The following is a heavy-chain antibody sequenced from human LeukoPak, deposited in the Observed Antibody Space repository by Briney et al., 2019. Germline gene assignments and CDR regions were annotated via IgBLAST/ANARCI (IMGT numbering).Heavy chain of an antibody. CDR3: ARAYHTYSGSPDDY. Sequence: GGSLRLSCAASGFTFSSYWMHWVRQAPGKGLVWVSRINSDGSSTSYADSVKGRFTISRDNAKNTLFLQMNSLRAEDTAIYYCARAYHTYSGSPDDYWGQGTLVTVSS. CDR1: GFTFSSYW. V-gene: IGHV3-74*01. J-gene: IGHJ4*02. D-gene: IGHD1-26*01. CDR2: INSDGSST.